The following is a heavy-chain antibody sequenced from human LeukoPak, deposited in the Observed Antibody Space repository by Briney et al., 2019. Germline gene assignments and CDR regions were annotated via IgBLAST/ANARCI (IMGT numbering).Heavy chain of an antibody. CDR2: INSSGGST. D-gene: IGHD3-22*01. J-gene: IGHJ4*02. CDR3: ARDSGPYYYDSSGYPGDY. CDR1: GYTFTSYY. Sequence: ASVKVSCKASGYTFTSYYMHWVRQAPGQGLEWMGIINSSGGSTSYAQKFQGRVTMTRDTSTSTVYMELSSLRSEDTAVYYCARDSGPYYYDSSGYPGDYWGQGTLVTVSS. V-gene: IGHV1-46*01.